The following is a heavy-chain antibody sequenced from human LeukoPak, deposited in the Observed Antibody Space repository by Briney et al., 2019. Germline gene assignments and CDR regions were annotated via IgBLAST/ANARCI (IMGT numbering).Heavy chain of an antibody. Sequence: GASVKVSCKASGYIFTNYGISWVRQAPGQGLEWMGWISIHNGHTNYAQKFQGRVTMTEDTSTDTAYMELSSLTYEDTAVYYCATDFMPPTAYWGQGTLVTVSS. CDR2: ISIHNGHT. V-gene: IGHV1-18*01. D-gene: IGHD1-1*01. CDR3: ATDFMPPTAY. J-gene: IGHJ4*02. CDR1: GYIFTNYG.